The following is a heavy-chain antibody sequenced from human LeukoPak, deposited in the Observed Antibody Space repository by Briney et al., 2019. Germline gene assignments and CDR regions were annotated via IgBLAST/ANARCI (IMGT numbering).Heavy chain of an antibody. CDR3: ATYYYDSSGYFQH. Sequence: GRSLRLSCAAPGFTFSSYAMHWVRQAPGKGLEWVAVISYDGSNKYYADSVKGRFTISRDNSKNTLYLQMNSLRAEDTAVYYCATYYYDSSGYFQHWGQGTLVTVSS. CDR2: ISYDGSNK. V-gene: IGHV3-30-3*01. J-gene: IGHJ1*01. CDR1: GFTFSSYA. D-gene: IGHD3-22*01.